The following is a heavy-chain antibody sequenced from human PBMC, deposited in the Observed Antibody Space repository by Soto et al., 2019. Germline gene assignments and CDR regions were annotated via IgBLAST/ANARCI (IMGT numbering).Heavy chain of an antibody. Sequence: EVHLEESGGGLVQPGGSLRLSCAASGFSLSPYWMHWVRQVPGRGLEWVARLSSDGFGAAYADSAKGRFFISRDIARNTLSLQMNSLRADDTAVYYCARDLGGPDYWGRGTSVTVSS. J-gene: IGHJ4*02. D-gene: IGHD3-16*01. CDR1: GFSLSPYW. V-gene: IGHV3-74*03. CDR2: LSSDGFGA. CDR3: ARDLGGPDY.